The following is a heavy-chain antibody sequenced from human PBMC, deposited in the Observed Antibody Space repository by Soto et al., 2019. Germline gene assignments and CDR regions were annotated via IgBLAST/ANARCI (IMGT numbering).Heavy chain of an antibody. CDR1: GINFSSSW. V-gene: IGHV3-74*01. CDR2: IRSDGSSA. Sequence: EVQLVESGGCSVQPGGSLRLSCATSGINFSSSWMHWVRQAPGQGLEWVSRIRSDGSSASYADSVRGRFTISRDNAKNTLYLQLNSLTVGDTAVYYCAREWTVLDYWGQGILVTVSS. D-gene: IGHD4-17*01. J-gene: IGHJ4*02. CDR3: AREWTVLDY.